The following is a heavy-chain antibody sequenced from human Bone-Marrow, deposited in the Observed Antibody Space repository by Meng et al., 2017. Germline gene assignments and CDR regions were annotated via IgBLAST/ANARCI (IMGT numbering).Heavy chain of an antibody. D-gene: IGHD6-25*01. V-gene: IGHV1-2*06. CDR1: GYHFPDYY. CDR3: ARDEDISAAGKLFGDY. CDR2: INPKSGDT. J-gene: IGHJ4*02. Sequence: GGEVKKPGAPGKVSCKSSGYHFPDYYIHWVRRARGQGLELMGRINPKSGDTHYAQKFQARVTMTGDTSISTAHMELSALRSDDTAMYYCARDEDISAAGKLFGDYWGQGTLVTVSS.